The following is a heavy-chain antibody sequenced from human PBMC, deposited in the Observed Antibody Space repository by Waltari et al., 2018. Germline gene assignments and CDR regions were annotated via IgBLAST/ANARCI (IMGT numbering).Heavy chain of an antibody. Sequence: EVQLVESGGGLVQPGGSLRLSCAASGFTFTRYWMSWVRQAPGKGTEVGAKIKEDGSEKNYVDSVKGRFNISRDNAKNSVYLQMNSLRVEDTAVYYCAREARSPTNWGQGTLVTASS. CDR2: IKEDGSEK. CDR3: AREARSPTN. J-gene: IGHJ4*02. CDR1: GFTFTRYW. D-gene: IGHD6-6*01. V-gene: IGHV3-7*03.